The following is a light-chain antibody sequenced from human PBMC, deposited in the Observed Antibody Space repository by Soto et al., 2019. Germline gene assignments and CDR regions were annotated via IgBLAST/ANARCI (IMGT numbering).Light chain of an antibody. J-gene: IGLJ3*02. CDR2: EVS. CDR3: SSYTSDSTWV. CDR1: SSDVGGYNY. V-gene: IGLV2-14*01. Sequence: QSALTQPASVSGSPGQSITISCTGTSSDVGGYNYVSWYQDHPGKAPKLMIYEVSNRPSGVSSRFSGSKSGNTASLTISGLQTDDEADYYCSSYTSDSTWVFGGGTKLTVL.